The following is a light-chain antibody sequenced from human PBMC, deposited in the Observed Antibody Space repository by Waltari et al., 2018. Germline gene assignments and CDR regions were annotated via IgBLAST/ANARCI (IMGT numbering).Light chain of an antibody. CDR1: GSDMGFYNY. CDR3: NSYAGSSFWV. CDR2: EVS. J-gene: IGLJ3*02. Sequence: SALTQPASVSGSPGQSITIPCHGTGSDMGFYNYVYWYQQYPGKAPKLIIYEVSERPSGISNRFSGSKSGNTASLTISGLQAEDEADYYCNSYAGSSFWVFGGGTKLTVL. V-gene: IGLV2-14*01.